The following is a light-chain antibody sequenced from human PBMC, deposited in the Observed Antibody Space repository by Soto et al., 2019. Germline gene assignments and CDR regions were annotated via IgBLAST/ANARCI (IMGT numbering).Light chain of an antibody. Sequence: DIQMTQSPSALSASIGDRVTITCRASQNIHNWIAWYKQTPGKPPKFLIYDASTLDSGVPSRFSGSGFVTEFSLTISSLQPDDFGSYYCQHMRTFGQGTKVDIK. CDR2: DAS. CDR3: QHMRT. CDR1: QNIHNW. J-gene: IGKJ1*01. V-gene: IGKV1-5*01.